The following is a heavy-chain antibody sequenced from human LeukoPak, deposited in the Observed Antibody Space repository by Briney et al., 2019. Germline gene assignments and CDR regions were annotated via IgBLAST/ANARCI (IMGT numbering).Heavy chain of an antibody. CDR2: INRSGNT. Sequence: SETLSLTCAVYGGSFSGYYWSWIRKPPGKGLEWIGEINRSGNTNYNPSLKSRVTISVDTSKNQFSLKLSSVTAADTAVYYCARRPIVVVPAATAGFDYWGQGTLVTVSS. CDR1: GGSFSGYY. CDR3: ARRPIVVVPAATAGFDY. D-gene: IGHD2-2*01. V-gene: IGHV4-34*01. J-gene: IGHJ4*02.